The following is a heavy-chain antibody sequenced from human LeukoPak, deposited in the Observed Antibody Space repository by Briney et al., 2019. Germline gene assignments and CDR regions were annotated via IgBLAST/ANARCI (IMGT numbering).Heavy chain of an antibody. Sequence: PSETLSLTCNVSGGSINSGSYYWGWIRQTPGKGLEWIGSIYYSSSAYFNPSLKSRATMSVDTSKNQFSLKLSSVTAADTAVYFCARIENTYGRKFDYWGQGILVTVSS. J-gene: IGHJ4*02. D-gene: IGHD5-18*01. CDR2: IYYSSSA. CDR1: GGSINSGSYY. CDR3: ARIENTYGRKFDY. V-gene: IGHV4-39*01.